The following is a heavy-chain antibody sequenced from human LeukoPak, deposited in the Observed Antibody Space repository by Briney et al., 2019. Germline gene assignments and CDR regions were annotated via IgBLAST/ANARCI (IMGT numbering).Heavy chain of an antibody. D-gene: IGHD3-10*01. CDR2: ISSSSSYI. J-gene: IGHJ3*02. Sequence: GGSLRLSCAASGFTFSSYSMNWVRQAPGKGLEWVSSISSSSSYIYYADSVKGRFTISRDNAKNSLYLQMNSLRAEDTAVYYCARAHFGPDAFDIWGQGTMVTVSP. CDR1: GFTFSSYS. CDR3: ARAHFGPDAFDI. V-gene: IGHV3-21*01.